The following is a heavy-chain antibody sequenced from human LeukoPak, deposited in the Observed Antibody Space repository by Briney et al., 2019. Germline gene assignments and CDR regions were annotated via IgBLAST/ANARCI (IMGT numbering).Heavy chain of an antibody. D-gene: IGHD6-13*01. CDR1: GFTFSNQA. J-gene: IGHJ4*02. V-gene: IGHV3-23*01. CDR2: ISVTGDRT. CDR3: ASASSHRIAAGGDY. Sequence: GGSLRLSCVASGFTFSNQAMTWVRQTPGKGLEWVSTISVTGDRTYYADSVKGRFTVSRDNSKNTLYLQMNSLRAEDTAVYYCASASSHRIAAGGDYWGQGTLVTVSS.